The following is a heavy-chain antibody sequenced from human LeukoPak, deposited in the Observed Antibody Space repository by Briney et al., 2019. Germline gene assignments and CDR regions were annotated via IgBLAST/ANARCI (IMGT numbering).Heavy chain of an antibody. CDR2: ISINGDDT. CDR1: GFTFNTYD. CDR3: VKGNWLDN. J-gene: IGHJ4*02. D-gene: IGHD1-1*01. V-gene: IGHV3-23*01. Sequence: GGSLRLSCTVSGFTFNTYDMTWVRQAPGKGLAWVSGISINGDDTYYADSVKGRFTVSRDNSKNTLYLQMNSLRVDDTAVYYCVKGNWLDNWGQGALVRVVS.